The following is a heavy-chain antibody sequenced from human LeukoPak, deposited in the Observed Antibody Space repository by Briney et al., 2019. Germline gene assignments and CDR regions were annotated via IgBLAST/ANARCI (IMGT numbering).Heavy chain of an antibody. Sequence: GASVTVSCKASGYTFTGYYMHWVRQAPGQGLEWMGWINPNSGGTNYAQKFQGRVTMTRDTSISTAYMELSRLRSDDTAVYYCARAVRGSSGWSEWFDPWGQGTLVTVSS. CDR1: GYTFTGYY. CDR2: INPNSGGT. CDR3: ARAVRGSSGWSEWFDP. D-gene: IGHD6-19*01. V-gene: IGHV1-2*02. J-gene: IGHJ5*02.